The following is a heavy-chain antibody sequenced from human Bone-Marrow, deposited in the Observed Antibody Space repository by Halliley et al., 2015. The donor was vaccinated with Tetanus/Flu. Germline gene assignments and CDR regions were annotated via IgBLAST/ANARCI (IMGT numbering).Heavy chain of an antibody. CDR3: ARANYDGSDYYYFFDY. CDR2: IYHSGTT. D-gene: IGHD3-22*01. V-gene: IGHV4-59*01. J-gene: IGHJ4*02. Sequence: IGYIYHSGTTDYNSSLRSRVPMSVDTSKNQFSLRLGSVTAADTAVYYCARANYDGSDYYYFFDYWGRGTLVTVSS.